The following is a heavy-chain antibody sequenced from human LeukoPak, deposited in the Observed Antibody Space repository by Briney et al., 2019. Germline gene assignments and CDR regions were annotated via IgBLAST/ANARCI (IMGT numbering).Heavy chain of an antibody. Sequence: TSETLSLTCTVSGGSISSYFWTWIRQPAGKGLEWIGRINTSGDTSYNPSIRSRVTMSVDTSKNQFSLKLSSVTAADTAMYYCARVSPPGYGILEKWGQGTLVTVSS. J-gene: IGHJ4*02. D-gene: IGHD5-18*01. CDR1: GGSISSYF. CDR2: INTSGDT. CDR3: ARVSPPGYGILEK. V-gene: IGHV4-4*07.